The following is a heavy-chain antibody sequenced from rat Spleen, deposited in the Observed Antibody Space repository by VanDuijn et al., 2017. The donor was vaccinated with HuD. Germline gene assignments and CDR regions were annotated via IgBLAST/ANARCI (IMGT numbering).Heavy chain of an antibody. CDR2: ISSDGRRN. V-gene: IGHV5-29*01. J-gene: IGHJ2*01. Sequence: EVQLVESDGGLVQPGRSLKLSCAASGFTFSDYYMAWVRQAPTKGLEWVATISSDGRRNYYRDSVKGRFTISRDDAKSTLSLQMDSLRSEDTATYYCARENYYSGDYWGQGVKVTVSS. CDR3: ARENYYSGDY. D-gene: IGHD1-1*01. CDR1: GFTFSDYY.